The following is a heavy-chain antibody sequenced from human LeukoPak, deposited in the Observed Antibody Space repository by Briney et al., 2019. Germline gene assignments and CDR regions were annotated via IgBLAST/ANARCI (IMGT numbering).Heavy chain of an antibody. Sequence: ASVRVSCKASGYSFSDFHIHWVRQAPGQGLEWMGWINPKSGATTYAERFRGRVTMNRDTSLNTVYLELASLYSDDTAVFYCARDYSDGHNRRDAFDLWGQGTTLIVSS. D-gene: IGHD5-18*01. V-gene: IGHV1-2*02. CDR3: ARDYSDGHNRRDAFDL. J-gene: IGHJ3*01. CDR2: INPKSGAT. CDR1: GYSFSDFH.